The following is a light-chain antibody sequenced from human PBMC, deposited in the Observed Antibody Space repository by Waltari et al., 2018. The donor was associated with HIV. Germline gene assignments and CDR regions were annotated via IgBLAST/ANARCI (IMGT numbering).Light chain of an antibody. J-gene: IGLJ3*02. V-gene: IGLV1-44*01. CDR3: GAWDDNLDAWV. CDR2: TTN. Sequence: QSVLTQAPSASGTPGQRVTIPCSGSFSNIGNNGVSWFQQLTGTAPKLLIYTTNQRPSGVPDRFSGSKSGTSASLSISGLQSDDEADYYCGAWDDNLDAWVFGGGTKLSV. CDR1: FSNIGNNG.